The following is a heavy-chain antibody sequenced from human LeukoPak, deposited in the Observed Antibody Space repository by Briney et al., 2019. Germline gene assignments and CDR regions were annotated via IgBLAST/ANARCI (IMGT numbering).Heavy chain of an antibody. CDR1: GFTFSNYP. CDR2: ISSSSSYI. D-gene: IGHD3-22*01. V-gene: IGHV3-21*01. Sequence: GGSLRLSCAASGFTFSNYPMNWVRQAPGKGLEWVSSISSSSSYIYYADSVKGRFTISRDNAKNSLYLQMNSLRAEDTAVYYCARTRPTNYYDSSGPMDVWGKGTTVTVSS. CDR3: ARTRPTNYYDSSGPMDV. J-gene: IGHJ6*03.